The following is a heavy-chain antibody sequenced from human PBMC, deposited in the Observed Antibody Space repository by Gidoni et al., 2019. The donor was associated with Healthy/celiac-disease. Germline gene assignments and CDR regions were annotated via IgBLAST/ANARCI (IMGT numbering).Heavy chain of an antibody. CDR3: ARGPRRITIFGVVLDAFDI. J-gene: IGHJ3*02. Sequence: QVQLQESGPGLVKPSETLSLTCTVSGGSISRYYWSWIRQPPGKGLEWIGYIYYSGSTNYNPSLKSRVTISVDTSKNQFSLKLSSVTAADTAVYYCARGPRRITIFGVVLDAFDIWGQGTMVTVSS. CDR2: IYYSGST. V-gene: IGHV4-59*01. D-gene: IGHD3-3*01. CDR1: GGSISRYY.